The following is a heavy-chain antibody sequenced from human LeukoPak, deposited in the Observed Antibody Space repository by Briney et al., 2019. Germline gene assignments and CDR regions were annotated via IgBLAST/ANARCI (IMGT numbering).Heavy chain of an antibody. J-gene: IGHJ4*02. CDR2: ISSSGGST. Sequence: PGGSLRLSCAASGFTFSSYAMSCVRQAPGKGLEWVSAISSSGGSTHYAGSVKGRFTISRDNSKNTLHLQMNSLRAEDTAVYYCAKRRDQSSDGAFDYWGQGTLVTVSS. V-gene: IGHV3-23*01. CDR3: AKRRDQSSDGAFDY. D-gene: IGHD6-19*01. CDR1: GFTFSSYA.